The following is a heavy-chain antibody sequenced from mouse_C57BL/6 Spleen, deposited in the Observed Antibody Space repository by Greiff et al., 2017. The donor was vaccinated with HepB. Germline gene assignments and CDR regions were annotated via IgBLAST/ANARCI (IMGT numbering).Heavy chain of an antibody. V-gene: IGHV1-55*01. D-gene: IGHD1-1*01. J-gene: IGHJ1*03. Sequence: VQLQQPGAELVKPGASVKMSCKASGYTFTSYWITWVKQRPGQGLEWIGDIYPGSGSTNYNEKFKSKATLTVDTSSSTAYMQLSSLTSEDSAVYYCARSMGSSRREYFDVWGTGTTVTVSS. CDR2: IYPGSGST. CDR3: ARSMGSSRREYFDV. CDR1: GYTFTSYW.